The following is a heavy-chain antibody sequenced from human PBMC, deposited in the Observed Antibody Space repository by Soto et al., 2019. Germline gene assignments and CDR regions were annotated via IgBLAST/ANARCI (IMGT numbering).Heavy chain of an antibody. CDR1: GGSMSSSNYF. V-gene: IGHV4-39*01. CDR3: VSEILGY. Sequence: QLHLQESGPGLVKPSETLSLTCTVSGGSMSSSNYFWGWIRQPPVKGLEWIGSVYYSGTTYYNPSLKSRLTISVDTSRNQFCLRLSSVTAADTAVYFCVSEILGYWGQGTLVTVSS. J-gene: IGHJ4*02. D-gene: IGHD7-27*01. CDR2: VYYSGTT.